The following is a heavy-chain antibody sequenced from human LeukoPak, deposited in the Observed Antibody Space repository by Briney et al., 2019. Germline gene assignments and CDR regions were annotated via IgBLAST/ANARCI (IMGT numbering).Heavy chain of an antibody. CDR3: ARVGRRGVLGELDY. CDR2: INPNSGGT. J-gene: IGHJ4*02. D-gene: IGHD2-21*01. V-gene: IGHV1-2*02. CDR1: GYTLTGHY. Sequence: ASVKVSCKASGYTLTGHYMHWVRQAPGEGLEWMGWINPNSGGTNYAQKFQGRVAMTRDTSTSTAYMELSRLRSDDTAVYYCARVGRRGVLGELDYWGQGPLVPVSS.